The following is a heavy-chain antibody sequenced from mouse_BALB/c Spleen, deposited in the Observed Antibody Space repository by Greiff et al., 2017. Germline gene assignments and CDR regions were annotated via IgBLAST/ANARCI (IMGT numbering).Heavy chain of an antibody. V-gene: IGHV1-15*01. CDR1: GYTFTDYE. D-gene: IGHD2-10*01. CDR3: TRDAYTFAY. J-gene: IGHJ3*01. Sequence: VQLQQSGAELVRPGASVTLSCKASGYTFTDYEMHWVKQTPVHGLEWIGAIDPETGGTAYNQKFKGKATLTADKSSSTAYMELRSLTSEDSAVYYCTRDAYTFAYWGQGTLVTVSA. CDR2: IDPETGGT.